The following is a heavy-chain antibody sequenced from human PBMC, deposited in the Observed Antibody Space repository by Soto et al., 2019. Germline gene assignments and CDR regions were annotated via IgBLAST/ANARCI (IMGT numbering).Heavy chain of an antibody. CDR2: ISYDGSNK. CDR3: AKGGTYRGGFSIGWGYYYYYGMDV. Sequence: GGSLRLSCAASGFTFSSYGMHWVRQAPGKGLEWVAVISYDGSNKYYADSVKGRFTISRDNSKNTLYLQMNSLRAEDTAVYYCAKGGTYRGGFSIGWGYYYYYGMDVWGQGTTVTVSS. D-gene: IGHD1-26*01. V-gene: IGHV3-30*18. J-gene: IGHJ6*02. CDR1: GFTFSSYG.